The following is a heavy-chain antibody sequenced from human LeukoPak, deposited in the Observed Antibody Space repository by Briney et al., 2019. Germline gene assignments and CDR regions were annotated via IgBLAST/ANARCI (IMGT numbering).Heavy chain of an antibody. J-gene: IGHJ4*02. Sequence: SETLSLTCTVSGDSITSHYWSWIRQPPGKGLEWIGHLFLSGATNYSPSLKSRLTMSVDRSKMHFSLRLTSVTAADTAVYFCARIDPLGFFDYWGQGMLVTVSS. CDR1: GDSITSHY. D-gene: IGHD3-10*01. CDR3: ARIDPLGFFDY. CDR2: LFLSGAT. V-gene: IGHV4-59*11.